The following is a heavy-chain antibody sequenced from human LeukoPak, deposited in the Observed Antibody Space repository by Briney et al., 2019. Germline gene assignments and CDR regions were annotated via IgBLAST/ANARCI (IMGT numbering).Heavy chain of an antibody. CDR2: ISYDGSNK. Sequence: GGSLRLSCAASGFTFSNYGMHWVRQAPGKGLEWVAVISYDGSNKFYADSVKGRFTISRDNSKNTLYLQMNSLRAEDTAVYYCARVRHYYDSSGYYHPLYYFDYWGQGTLVTVSS. D-gene: IGHD3-22*01. V-gene: IGHV3-30*03. J-gene: IGHJ4*02. CDR3: ARVRHYYDSSGYYHPLYYFDY. CDR1: GFTFSNYG.